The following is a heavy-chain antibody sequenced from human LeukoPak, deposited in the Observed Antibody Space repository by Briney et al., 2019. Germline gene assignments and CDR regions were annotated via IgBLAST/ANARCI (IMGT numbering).Heavy chain of an antibody. J-gene: IGHJ4*02. CDR2: VYYTGST. Sequence: PSETLSLTCAVYGGSFNGYYWSWIRQPPGKGLEWIGEVYYTGSTNYNPSLKSRVTISVDTSKNQFSLELTSVTAADTAVYYCARGYDILTGYNDYWGQGTLVTVSS. CDR3: ARGYDILTGYNDY. CDR1: GGSFNGYY. D-gene: IGHD3-9*01. V-gene: IGHV4-34*01.